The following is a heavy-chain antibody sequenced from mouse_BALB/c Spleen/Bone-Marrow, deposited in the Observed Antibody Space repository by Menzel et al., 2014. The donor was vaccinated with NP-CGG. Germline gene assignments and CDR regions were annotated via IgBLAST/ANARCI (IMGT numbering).Heavy chain of an antibody. CDR2: INPSNGGT. D-gene: IGHD2-13*01. CDR3: TREGDSPFAY. Sequence: VKLVESGAELVKPGASVKLSCKASGYTFTSYYMYWVKQRPGQGLEWIGEINPSNGGTNFNEKFKSKATLTVDKSSSTAYMQLGSLTSEDSAVYYCTREGDSPFAYWGQGTLVTVSA. V-gene: IGHV1S81*02. J-gene: IGHJ3*01. CDR1: GYTFTSYY.